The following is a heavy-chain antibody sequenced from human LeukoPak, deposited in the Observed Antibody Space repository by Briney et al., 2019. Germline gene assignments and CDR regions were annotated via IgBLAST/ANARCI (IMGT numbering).Heavy chain of an antibody. D-gene: IGHD3-3*01. CDR1: VGTFSSYA. CDR3: ARGNYDFWSGYGPNYYMDV. CDR2: IIPIFGTA. J-gene: IGHJ6*03. Sequence: ASVTVSCKSSVGTFSSYAISWVRQAPGQGLEWMGRIIPIFGTANYAQKFQGRVTITADKSTSTAYMELSSLRSEDTAVYYCARGNYDFWSGYGPNYYMDVWGKGTTVTVSS. V-gene: IGHV1-69*06.